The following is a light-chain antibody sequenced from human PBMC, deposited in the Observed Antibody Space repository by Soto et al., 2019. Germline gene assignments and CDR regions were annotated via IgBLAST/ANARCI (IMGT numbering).Light chain of an antibody. CDR1: SRDVGGYNL. CDR2: EVD. CDR3: SSYAGNNNTYV. Sequence: SALTQPPSASGSPGQSVSISCTGTSRDVGGYNLVSWYQQHPGKAPKLVIYEVDQRPSGVPDRFSGSKSGSTASLTVSGLQAEDEADYYCSSYAGNNNTYVFGSGTKVTVL. V-gene: IGLV2-8*01. J-gene: IGLJ1*01.